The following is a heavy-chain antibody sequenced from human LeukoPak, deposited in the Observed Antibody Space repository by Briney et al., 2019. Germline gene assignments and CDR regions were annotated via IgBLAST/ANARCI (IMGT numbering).Heavy chain of an antibody. D-gene: IGHD2-2*01. CDR3: TTERGYCSGTSCVGAFDI. CDR1: GFTFSNAW. V-gene: IGHV3-15*01. Sequence: PGGSLRLSCAASGFTFSNAWMSWVRQAPGKGLEWVGRIKSKTDGGTTDYAAPVKGRFTISRDDSKNTLYLQTNSLKTEDTAVYYCTTERGYCSGTSCVGAFDIWGQGTMVTVSS. J-gene: IGHJ3*02. CDR2: IKSKTDGGTT.